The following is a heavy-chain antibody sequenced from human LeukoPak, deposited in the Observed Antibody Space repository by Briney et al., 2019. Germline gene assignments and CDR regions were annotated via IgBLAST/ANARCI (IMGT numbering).Heavy chain of an antibody. D-gene: IGHD3-3*01. CDR1: GGSFSGYY. CDR3: ARTDFWSGYYNWFDP. J-gene: IGHJ5*02. Sequence: PSETLSLTCAVYGGSFSGYYWSWIRQPPGKGLEWIGEINHSGSTNYNPSLKSRVTISVDTSKNQFSLKLSSVTAVDTAVYYCARTDFWSGYYNWFDPWGQGTLVTVSS. V-gene: IGHV4-34*01. CDR2: INHSGST.